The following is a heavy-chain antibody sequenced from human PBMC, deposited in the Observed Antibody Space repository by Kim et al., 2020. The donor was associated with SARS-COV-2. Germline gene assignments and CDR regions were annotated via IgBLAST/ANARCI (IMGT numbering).Heavy chain of an antibody. D-gene: IGHD3-10*01. CDR3: ATGHRPGGLYYYGMDV. CDR2: FDPEDGET. CDR1: GYTLTELS. Sequence: ASVKVSCKVSGYTLTELSMHWVRQAPGKGLEWMGGFDPEDGETIYAQKFQGRVTMTEDTSTDTAYMELSSLRSEDTAVYYCATGHRPGGLYYYGMDVWGQGTTVTVSS. J-gene: IGHJ6*02. V-gene: IGHV1-24*01.